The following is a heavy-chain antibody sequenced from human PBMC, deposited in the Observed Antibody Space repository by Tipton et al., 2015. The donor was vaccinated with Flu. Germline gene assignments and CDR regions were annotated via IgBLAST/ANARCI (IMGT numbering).Heavy chain of an antibody. CDR1: GFTVSSNY. D-gene: IGHD1-26*01. V-gene: IGHV3-53*01. CDR3: ARGRIVGATPDAFDI. CDR2: IYSGGST. J-gene: IGHJ3*02. Sequence: SLRLSCAASGFTVSSNYMSWVRQAPGKGLEWVSDIYSGGSTYYADSVKGRFTISRDNSKNTLYLQMNSLRAEDTAVYYCARGRIVGATPDAFDIWGQGTMVTVSS.